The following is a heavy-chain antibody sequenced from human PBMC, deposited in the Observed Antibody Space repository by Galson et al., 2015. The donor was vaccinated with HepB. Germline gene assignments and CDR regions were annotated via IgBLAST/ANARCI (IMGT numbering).Heavy chain of an antibody. CDR1: GFTFSSFS. Sequence: SLRLSCAASGFTFSSFSMNWVRQAQGKGLEWVSSISSSSGYMYYADSVKGRFTISRDNAKNSLYLQMNSLRAEDTAVYYCARDFKGAYSSGYSYYLDNWGQGTLVTVSS. J-gene: IGHJ4*02. CDR2: ISSSSGYM. V-gene: IGHV3-21*01. CDR3: ARDFKGAYSSGYSYYLDN. D-gene: IGHD3-22*01.